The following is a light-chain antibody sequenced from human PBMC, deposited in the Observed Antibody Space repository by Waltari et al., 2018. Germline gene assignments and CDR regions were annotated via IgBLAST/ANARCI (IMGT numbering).Light chain of an antibody. V-gene: IGKV3-20*01. Sequence: EIVLTQSPGAMSLSPGGRATLSCRATQIITNNYLAWYQQQPGQVPRLLIFGTSNSATGIPDRVSGSGSGTDFPLTISGLEPEDSAVYYCQQYANSPLTFGG. J-gene: IGKJ4*02. CDR3: QQYANSPLT. CDR2: GTS. CDR1: QIITNNY.